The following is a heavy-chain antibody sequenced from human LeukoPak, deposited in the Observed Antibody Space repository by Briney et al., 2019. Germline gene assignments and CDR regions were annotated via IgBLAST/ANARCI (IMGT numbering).Heavy chain of an antibody. D-gene: IGHD2-15*01. CDR1: GGSISSGSYY. Sequence: SQTLSLTCTVSGGSISSGSYYWSWIRQPAGKGLEWIGHIYTSGSTNYNPSLKSRVTISVDTSKNQFSLKLSSVTAADTAVYYCAIVYCSGGSCYGREAFDIWGQGTMVTVSS. CDR3: AIVYCSGGSCYGREAFDI. CDR2: IYTSGST. V-gene: IGHV4-61*09. J-gene: IGHJ3*02.